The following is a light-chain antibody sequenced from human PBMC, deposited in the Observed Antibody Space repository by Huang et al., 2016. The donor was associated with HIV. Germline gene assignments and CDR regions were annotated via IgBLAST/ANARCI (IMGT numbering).Light chain of an antibody. CDR3: QQYDYWPPVT. J-gene: IGKJ1*01. CDR2: GAS. Sequence: IVMTQSTVTLSVSPGERAALSCRAGQSITSNLAWYQQKPGQAPRLLIYGASTRASGVPGRFSGSGSETEFTLTINNLQSDDFAVYYCQQYDYWPPVTFGQGTKV. CDR1: QSITSN. V-gene: IGKV3-15*01.